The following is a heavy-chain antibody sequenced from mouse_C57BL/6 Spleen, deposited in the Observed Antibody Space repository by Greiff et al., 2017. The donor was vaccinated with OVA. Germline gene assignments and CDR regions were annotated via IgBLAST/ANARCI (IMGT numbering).Heavy chain of an antibody. CDR3: TPIYYDYDGAY. Sequence: VQLQESGAELVRPGASVTLSCKASGYTFTDYEMHWVKQTPVHGLEWIGAIDPETGGTAYNQKFKGKAILTADKSSSTAYLELRSLTSEDSAVDYCTPIYYDYDGAYWGQGTLVTVSA. D-gene: IGHD2-4*01. J-gene: IGHJ3*01. CDR1: GYTFTDYE. V-gene: IGHV1-15*01. CDR2: IDPETGGT.